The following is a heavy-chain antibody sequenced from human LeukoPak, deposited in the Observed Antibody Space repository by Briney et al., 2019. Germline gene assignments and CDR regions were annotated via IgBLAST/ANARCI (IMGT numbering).Heavy chain of an antibody. Sequence: GGSLRLSRAASGFTFSNVWMSCVRHAPGQRLEWGGRIKIKTHEGPTDYAAPVNSRFTISRDDSTDTLYLQMNSLKTEDTAVYYCTTDLTTVVFITFDPWGQGTLVTVSS. CDR3: TTDLTTVVFITFDP. CDR2: IKIKTHEGPT. D-gene: IGHD3-22*01. J-gene: IGHJ5*02. V-gene: IGHV3-15*01. CDR1: GFTFSNVW.